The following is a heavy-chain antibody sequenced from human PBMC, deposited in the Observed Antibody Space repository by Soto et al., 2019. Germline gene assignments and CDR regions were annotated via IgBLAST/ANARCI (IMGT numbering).Heavy chain of an antibody. D-gene: IGHD7-27*01. J-gene: IGHJ3*01. CDR1: GFILNNNA. CDR2: IGGTDGDSDGVP. CDR3: VKRGRNWGAFDF. Sequence: VQLLESGGDLVQPGGSLRLSWVASGFILNNNAMSWVRQAPGKGLEWVSTIGGTDGDSDGVPWYEDSVKGRFTISRDSSANTLFLHMDNLRAEDSALYYCVKRGRNWGAFDFWGQGTTVVVSS. V-gene: IGHV3-23*01.